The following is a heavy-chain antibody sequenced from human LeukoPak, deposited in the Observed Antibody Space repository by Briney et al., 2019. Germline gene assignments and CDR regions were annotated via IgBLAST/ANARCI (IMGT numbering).Heavy chain of an antibody. V-gene: IGHV4-59*11. D-gene: IGHD6-19*01. CDR2: ISYSGDT. Sequence: PSETLSLTCTVSGGSMISHHWGWIRQPPGKGVEWIGYISYSGDTSYNPSLKSRVTMSVDTSKNQFSLKLNSVTAADTAVYYCATGWLTWFNTWGQGTLVTVSS. CDR3: ATGWLTWFNT. J-gene: IGHJ5*02. CDR1: GGSMISHH.